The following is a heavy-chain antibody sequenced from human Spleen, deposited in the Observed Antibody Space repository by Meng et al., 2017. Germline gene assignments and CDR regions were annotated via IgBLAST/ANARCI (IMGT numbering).Heavy chain of an antibody. CDR1: GGSTSSSNW. Sequence: QVQLQESGPGLVEPSGTLSLTCAVSGGSTSSSNWCSWVRQPPGKGLEWIGEIYHSGSTNYNPSLKSQVTISVDKSKNQFSLKLSSVTAADTAVYYCARDGVVGAVNWFDPWGQGTLVTVSS. D-gene: IGHD1-26*01. CDR3: ARDGVVGAVNWFDP. V-gene: IGHV4-4*02. J-gene: IGHJ5*02. CDR2: IYHSGST.